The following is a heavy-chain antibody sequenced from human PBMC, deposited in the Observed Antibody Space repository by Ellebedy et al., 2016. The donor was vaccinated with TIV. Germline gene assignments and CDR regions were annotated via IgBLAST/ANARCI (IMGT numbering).Heavy chain of an antibody. CDR3: AREGQIITMVRGVSHYFDC. V-gene: IGHV1-2*02. Sequence: ASVKVSCKASGYTFTDYYMHWVRQAPGQGLEWMGWINPNSGVTNFAQKFQGRVIMTRDTSISTAYMELSRLTSDDTAVYYCAREGQIITMVRGVSHYFDCWGQGTLVTVSS. CDR1: GYTFTDYY. D-gene: IGHD3-10*01. J-gene: IGHJ4*02. CDR2: INPNSGVT.